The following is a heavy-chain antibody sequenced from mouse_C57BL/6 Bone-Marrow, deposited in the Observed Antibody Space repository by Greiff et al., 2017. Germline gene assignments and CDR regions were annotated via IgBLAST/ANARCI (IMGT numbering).Heavy chain of an antibody. D-gene: IGHD3-3*01. CDR1: GYTFTDYY. Sequence: EVQLQQSGPELVKPGASVKISCKASGYTFTDYYMNWVKQSHGKSLEWIGDINPNNGGTSYNQKFKGKATLTVDKSSSTAYMELRSLTSEDSAVYYGARGDRDFDYWGQGTTLTVSS. V-gene: IGHV1-26*01. J-gene: IGHJ2*01. CDR3: ARGDRDFDY. CDR2: INPNNGGT.